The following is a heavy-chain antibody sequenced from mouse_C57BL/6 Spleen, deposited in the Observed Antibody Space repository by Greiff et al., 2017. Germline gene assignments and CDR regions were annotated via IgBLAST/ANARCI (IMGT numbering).Heavy chain of an antibody. CDR3: AKNSGAQATYFDY. Sequence: VKLQESGPGLVQPSQSLSITCTVSGFSLTSYGVHWVRQSPGKGLEWLGVIWRGGSTDYNAAFMSRLSITKDNSKSQVFFKMNSLQADDTAIYYCAKNSGAQATYFDYWGQGTTLTVSS. D-gene: IGHD3-2*02. J-gene: IGHJ2*01. CDR2: IWRGGST. V-gene: IGHV2-5*01. CDR1: GFSLTSYG.